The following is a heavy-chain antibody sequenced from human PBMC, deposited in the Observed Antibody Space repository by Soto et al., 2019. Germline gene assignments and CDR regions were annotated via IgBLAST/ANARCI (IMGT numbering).Heavy chain of an antibody. CDR2: ISSSSSYI. CDR1: GFTFSSYS. V-gene: IGHV3-21*01. CDR3: ARDHDIVVVPAALLRY. Sequence: GGSLRLSCAASGFTFSSYSMNWVRQAPGKGLEWVSSISSSSSYIYYADSVKGRFTISRDNAKNSLYLQMNSLRAEDTAVYYCARDHDIVVVPAALLRYWGQGTLVTVSS. J-gene: IGHJ4*02. D-gene: IGHD2-2*01.